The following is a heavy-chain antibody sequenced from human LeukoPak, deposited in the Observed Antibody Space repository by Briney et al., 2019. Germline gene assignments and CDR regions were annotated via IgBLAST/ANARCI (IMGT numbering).Heavy chain of an antibody. Sequence: PSETLSLTCAVYGESLNSYYWSWIRQPAGKGLEWIGRIYTSGSTNCNPSLKSRVTMSVDTSKNQFSLKLSSVTAADTAVYYCARAGGAVTTFDYWGQGTLVTVSS. D-gene: IGHD4-17*01. CDR1: GESLNSYY. J-gene: IGHJ4*02. V-gene: IGHV4-59*10. CDR3: ARAGGAVTTFDY. CDR2: IYTSGST.